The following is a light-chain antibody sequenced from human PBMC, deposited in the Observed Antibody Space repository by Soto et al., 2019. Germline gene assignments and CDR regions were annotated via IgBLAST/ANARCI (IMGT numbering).Light chain of an antibody. Sequence: EIVLTQSPGTLSLSPGESATLSCRASQSVSSSLAWYQQKPGQAPRLLIYGASNGAAGIPARFSGTGSGADFTLTISSLEPEDFAVYYCQQYGTSRWTFAQGTKVDIK. CDR1: QSVSSS. CDR3: QQYGTSRWT. J-gene: IGKJ1*01. V-gene: IGKV3-20*01. CDR2: GAS.